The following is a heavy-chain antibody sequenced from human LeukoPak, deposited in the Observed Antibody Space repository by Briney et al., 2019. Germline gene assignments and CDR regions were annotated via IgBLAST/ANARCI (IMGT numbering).Heavy chain of an antibody. Sequence: GGSLRLSCAASGFTFSSYGMHWVRQAPGKGLEWVAFIGYDGSNKYYADSVKGRFTISRDNSKNTLYLQMNSLRAEDTAVYYCAKDPVDYWGQRTLVTVSS. V-gene: IGHV3-30*02. CDR2: IGYDGSNK. CDR3: AKDPVDY. CDR1: GFTFSSYG. J-gene: IGHJ4*02.